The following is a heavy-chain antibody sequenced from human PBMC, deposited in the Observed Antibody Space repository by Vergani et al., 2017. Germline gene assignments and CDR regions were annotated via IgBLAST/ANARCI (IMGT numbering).Heavy chain of an antibody. D-gene: IGHD2-15*01. CDR1: GYSFTSYW. V-gene: IGHV5-51*03. CDR3: ARIVVVVAEESDAFDI. Sequence: EVQLVQSGAEVKKPGESLKISCKGSGYSFTSYWIGWVRQMPGKGLEWMGIIYPGDSDTRYSPSFQGQVTISADKSISTAYLQWSSLKASDTAMYYCARIVVVVAEESDAFDIWGQGTMVTVSS. CDR2: IYPGDSDT. J-gene: IGHJ3*02.